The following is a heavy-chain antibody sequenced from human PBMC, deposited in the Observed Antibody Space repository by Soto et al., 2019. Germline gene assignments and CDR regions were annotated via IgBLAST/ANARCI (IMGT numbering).Heavy chain of an antibody. J-gene: IGHJ4*02. CDR3: ARSGIAAAGAFDY. V-gene: IGHV3-23*01. CDR1: VFTFSSYA. D-gene: IGHD6-13*01. Sequence: PGGSLRLSCAASVFTFSSYAMSWVRQAPGKGLEWVSAISGSGGSTYYADSVKGRFTISRDNSKNTLYLQMNSLRAEDTAVYYCARSGIAAAGAFDYWGQGTLVTVSS. CDR2: ISGSGGST.